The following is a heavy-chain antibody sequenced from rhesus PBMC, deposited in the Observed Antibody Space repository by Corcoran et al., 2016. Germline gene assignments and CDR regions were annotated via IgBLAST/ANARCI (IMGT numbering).Heavy chain of an antibody. D-gene: IGHD3-9*01. CDR1: GGSISGYY. J-gene: IGHJ4*01. CDR3: ARDSATRMITGYYYIGDY. V-gene: IGHV4-81*01. CDR2: IDGNIAGP. Sequence: QLQLQESGPGLVKPSETLSLTCAVSGGSISGYYWSWIRQPPGKGLEWIGNIDGNIAGPNYTPSLKSRVTISKDTSKNQFSLKLSSVTAADTAVYYCARDSATRMITGYYYIGDYWGQGVLVTVSS.